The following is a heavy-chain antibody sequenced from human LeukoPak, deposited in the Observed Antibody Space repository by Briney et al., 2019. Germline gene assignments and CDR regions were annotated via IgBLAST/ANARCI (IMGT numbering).Heavy chain of an antibody. CDR3: ARHYYYDSSGFSYFDY. V-gene: IGHV4-59*08. CDR2: TYYSGST. CDR1: DGSISSYY. J-gene: IGHJ4*02. D-gene: IGHD3-22*01. Sequence: SETLSLTCTVSDGSISSYYWSWIRQPPGKGLECIGFTYYSGSTIYNPSLKSRVTISVDTSKNQCSLKLGSVTAADTAVYYCARHYYYDSSGFSYFDYWGQGTLVTVSS.